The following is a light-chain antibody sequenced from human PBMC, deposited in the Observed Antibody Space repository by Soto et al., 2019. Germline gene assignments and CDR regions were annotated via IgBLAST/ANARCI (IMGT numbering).Light chain of an antibody. V-gene: IGLV2-8*01. CDR3: SSYAGSNIL. CDR1: RRDVGGYNF. Sequence: QPLPPPVYPLRCVTISLPRTRRDVGGYNFVSWYQHHPGKGPKLMIYEVTKRPSGVPDRFSGSKSGNTASLTVSGLQTEDEADYYCSSYAGSNILFGGGSKVTVL. CDR2: EVT. J-gene: IGLJ2*01.